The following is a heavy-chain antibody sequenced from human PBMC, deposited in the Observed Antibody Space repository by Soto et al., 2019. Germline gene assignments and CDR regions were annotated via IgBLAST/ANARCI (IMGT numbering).Heavy chain of an antibody. D-gene: IGHD2-8*01. V-gene: IGHV1-58*02. J-gene: IGHJ3*02. Sequence: SVKVSCKASGGTFSSSAMQWVRQARGQRLEWIGWIVVGSGNTNYAQKFQERVTITRDMSTSTAYMELSSLRSEDTAVYYCAASTLYCTNGVCYTDRNAFDIWGQGTMVTV. CDR2: IVVGSGNT. CDR3: AASTLYCTNGVCYTDRNAFDI. CDR1: GGTFSSSA.